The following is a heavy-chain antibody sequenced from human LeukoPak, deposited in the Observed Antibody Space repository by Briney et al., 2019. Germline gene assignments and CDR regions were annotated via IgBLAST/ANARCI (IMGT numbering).Heavy chain of an antibody. D-gene: IGHD3-10*01. CDR2: ISSSSSTI. CDR1: YY. J-gene: IGHJ4*02. Sequence: YYWGWIRQPPGKGLEWVSYISSSSSTIYYADSVKGRFTISRDNAKNSLYLQMNSLRAEDTAVYYCARRRLLWFGEFALWGQGTLVTVSS. CDR3: ARRRLLWFGEFAL. V-gene: IGHV3-11*04.